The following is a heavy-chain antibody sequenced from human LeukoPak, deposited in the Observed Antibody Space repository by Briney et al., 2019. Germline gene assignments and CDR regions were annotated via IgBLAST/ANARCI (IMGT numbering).Heavy chain of an antibody. CDR1: GYTFTGYY. V-gene: IGHV1-2*06. D-gene: IGHD6-13*01. CDR3: ARDQYSSSWYYYYYYGMDV. Sequence: GASVKVSCKASGYTFTGYYMRWVRQAPGQGLEWMGRINPNSGGTNYAQKFQGRVTMTRDTSISTAYMELSRLRSDDTAVYYCARDQYSSSWYYYYYYGMDVWGQGTTVTVSS. CDR2: INPNSGGT. J-gene: IGHJ6*02.